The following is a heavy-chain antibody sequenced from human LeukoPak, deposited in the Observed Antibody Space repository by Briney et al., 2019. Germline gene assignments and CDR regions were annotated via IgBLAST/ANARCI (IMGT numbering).Heavy chain of an antibody. CDR3: ARVYFRGNTYGSIDQ. CDR1: GFSLITYN. CDR2: TVDKLNSYTK. Sequence: GGSLRLSCAASGFSLITYNMNWVRQAPGKGLEWVGRTVDKLNSYTKEYAASVKGRFTISRDDSKSSLYVQMNSLKTEDTAVYYCARVYFRGNTYGSIDQWGQGTLVTVSS. V-gene: IGHV3-72*01. J-gene: IGHJ4*02. D-gene: IGHD5-18*01.